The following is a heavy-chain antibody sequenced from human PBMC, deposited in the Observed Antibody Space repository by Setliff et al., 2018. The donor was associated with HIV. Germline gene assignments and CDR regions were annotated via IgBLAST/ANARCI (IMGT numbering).Heavy chain of an antibody. D-gene: IGHD3-3*01. CDR3: ARPGAEFDFWNGYFYYYYMDV. V-gene: IGHV3-21*06. CDR1: GFTFNTYT. J-gene: IGHJ6*03. Sequence: GESLTISCAASGFTFNTYTMNWVRQAPGKGPEWVSSITSSSKSAYYADAVKGRFTISRDNAKNLLYLQMTNLTAEDTATYYCARPGAEFDFWNGYFYYYYMDVWGKGTAVTVSS. CDR2: ITSSSKSA.